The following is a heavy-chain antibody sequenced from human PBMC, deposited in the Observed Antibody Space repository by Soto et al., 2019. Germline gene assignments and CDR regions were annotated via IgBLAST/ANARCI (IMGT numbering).Heavy chain of an antibody. J-gene: IGHJ6*03. CDR1: GGSMSGYY. V-gene: IGHV4-59*08. Sequence: QVQLQESGPGLVKPSETLSLTCTVSGGSMSGYYWSWVRQPPGKGLEWIGNIYYSGSTNYNPSLKSRVTISVDTSKNQFSLRLSSVPAADTAVYYCARGGTRGHYVDVWGKGTTVTVSS. D-gene: IGHD2-2*01. CDR2: IYYSGST. CDR3: ARGGTRGHYVDV.